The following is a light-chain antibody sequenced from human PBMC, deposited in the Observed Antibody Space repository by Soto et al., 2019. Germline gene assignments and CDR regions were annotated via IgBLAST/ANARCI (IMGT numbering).Light chain of an antibody. CDR2: GAS. CDR1: QSVSNSY. J-gene: IGKJ1*01. V-gene: IGKV3-20*01. Sequence: EIVLTQSPGTQSLSPGERATLSCRASQSVSNSYLAWYQQKPGQAPRLLIYGASSRATGIPDRFSGSGSGTDFTLTISRLEPEDFAVYYCQQYGSSPWTFGQGTKVEIK. CDR3: QQYGSSPWT.